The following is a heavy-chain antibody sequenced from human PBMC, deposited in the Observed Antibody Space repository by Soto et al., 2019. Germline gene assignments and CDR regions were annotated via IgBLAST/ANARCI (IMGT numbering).Heavy chain of an antibody. Sequence: GASVNASCKPSGSTFTSYGIHLVRGAPGQRLEWMGWINAANGDTKYSPKFQGRVTITRDTSASTAYMELSSLRSEDTAVYYCVRRHVSATGIDWFDPWGQGTLVTVSS. V-gene: IGHV1-3*01. CDR2: INAANGDT. J-gene: IGHJ5*02. CDR3: VRRHVSATGIDWFDP. D-gene: IGHD6-13*01. CDR1: GSTFTSYG.